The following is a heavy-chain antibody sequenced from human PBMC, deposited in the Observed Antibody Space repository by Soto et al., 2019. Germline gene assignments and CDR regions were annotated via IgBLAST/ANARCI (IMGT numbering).Heavy chain of an antibody. J-gene: IGHJ4*02. V-gene: IGHV3-9*01. CDR2: ISWNSGSI. D-gene: IGHD6-19*01. CDR1: GLTFGDYA. Sequence: PGGSLRLSCAASGLTFGDYAMQWVRQAPGKGLEWVSAISWNSGSIDYADSVKGRLTISRDNAKNSLYLQMNSLRAEYTALYYCAKSHTTSGWYVTTDYWGQGTRVTVSS. CDR3: AKSHTTSGWYVTTDY.